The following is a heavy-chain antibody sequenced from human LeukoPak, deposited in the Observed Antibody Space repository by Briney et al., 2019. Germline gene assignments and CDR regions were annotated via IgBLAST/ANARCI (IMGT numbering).Heavy chain of an antibody. CDR1: GYTFTGYG. D-gene: IGHD2-2*01. Sequence: GASVKVSCKASGYTFTGYGISWVRQAPGQGLEWMGWISAYNGNTNYAQKLQGRVTMTTDTSTSTAYMELRSLRSDDTAVYYCARDVVGYCSSTSCYYYYYYGMDVWGQGTTVTVSS. J-gene: IGHJ6*02. CDR2: ISAYNGNT. V-gene: IGHV1-18*01. CDR3: ARDVVGYCSSTSCYYYYYYGMDV.